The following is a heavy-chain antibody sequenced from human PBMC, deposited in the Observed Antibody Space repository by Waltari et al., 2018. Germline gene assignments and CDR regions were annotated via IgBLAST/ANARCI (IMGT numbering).Heavy chain of an antibody. CDR2: IYYSGST. CDR1: GGSISSHY. CDR3: ARDKYYYDSSGYWGGWYFDL. J-gene: IGHJ2*01. V-gene: IGHV4-59*11. Sequence: QVQLQESGPGLVKPSETLSLTCTVSGGSISSHYWSWIRQPPGKGLEWIGYIYYSGSTSYNPSLKSRVTISVDTSKNQFSLKLSSVTAADTAVYYCARDKYYYDSSGYWGGWYFDLWGRGTLVTVSS. D-gene: IGHD3-22*01.